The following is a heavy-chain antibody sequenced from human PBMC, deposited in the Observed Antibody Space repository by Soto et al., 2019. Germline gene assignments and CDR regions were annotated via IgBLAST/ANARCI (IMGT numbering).Heavy chain of an antibody. Sequence: QVQLVESGGGVVQPGRSLRLSCAGSVFTFSSYGVHWVRQAPGKGLEWVAVISYDGSNKYYADSVKGRFTISRDNSKNTLYLQMNSLRAEDTAVYYCAKDGGGYCSSTSCYGSWGQGTLVTVSS. J-gene: IGHJ5*02. CDR3: AKDGGGYCSSTSCYGS. V-gene: IGHV3-30*18. D-gene: IGHD2-2*01. CDR2: ISYDGSNK. CDR1: VFTFSSYG.